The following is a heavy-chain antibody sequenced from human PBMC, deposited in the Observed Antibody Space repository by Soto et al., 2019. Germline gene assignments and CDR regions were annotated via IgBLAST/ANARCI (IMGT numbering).Heavy chain of an antibody. V-gene: IGHV6-1*01. CDR1: GDSVSANSSA. J-gene: IGHJ6*02. CDR3: VRQTLATLALYGMDV. D-gene: IGHD6-6*01. Sequence: XQTVSVTYAIPGDSVSANSSACNWIRHSPSRGLEWLGRTYYRSKWNFDYAESVKSRMTITPDTSTNQCSLQLNSVTPEDTAVYYCVRQTLATLALYGMDVWGQGTTVTVSS. CDR2: TYYRSKWNF.